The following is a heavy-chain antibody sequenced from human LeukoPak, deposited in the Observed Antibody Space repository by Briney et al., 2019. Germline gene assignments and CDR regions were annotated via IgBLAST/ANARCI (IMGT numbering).Heavy chain of an antibody. D-gene: IGHD3-3*02. Sequence: SETLSLTCVVYGGSFSGYYWSWIRQPPGKGLEWIGEINHSGSTNYNPSLKSRVTISVDTSKNQFSLKLGSVTAADTAVYYCARGRAFFDWGQGTLVTVSS. V-gene: IGHV4-34*01. CDR3: ARGRAFFD. CDR2: INHSGST. J-gene: IGHJ4*02. CDR1: GGSFSGYY.